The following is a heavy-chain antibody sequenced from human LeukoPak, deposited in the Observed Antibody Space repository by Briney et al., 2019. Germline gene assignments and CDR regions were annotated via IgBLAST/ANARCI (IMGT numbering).Heavy chain of an antibody. Sequence: PSETLSLTCTVSGYSISSGYYWGWIRQPPGKGLEWIGSIYHSGSTYYNPSLKSRVTISVDTSKNQFSLKLSSVTAADTAVYYCARHINYYDSSGYSDYWGQGTLVTVSS. CDR2: IYHSGST. J-gene: IGHJ4*02. V-gene: IGHV4-38-2*02. CDR1: GYSISSGYY. CDR3: ARHINYYDSSGYSDY. D-gene: IGHD3-22*01.